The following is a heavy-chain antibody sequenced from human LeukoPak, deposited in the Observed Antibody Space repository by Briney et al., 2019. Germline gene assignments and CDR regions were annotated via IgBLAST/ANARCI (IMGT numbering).Heavy chain of an antibody. CDR2: IYHSGST. J-gene: IGHJ4*02. CDR1: GGSISSSNW. Sequence: SETLSLTCAVSGGSISSSNWWSWVRQPPGKGLEWIGEIYHSGSTNYNPSLKSRVTISADKSISTAYLQWSSLKASDTAMYYCATPDPVPDSSGYYSAYWGQGTLVTVSS. V-gene: IGHV4-4*02. D-gene: IGHD3-22*01. CDR3: ATPDPVPDSSGYYSAY.